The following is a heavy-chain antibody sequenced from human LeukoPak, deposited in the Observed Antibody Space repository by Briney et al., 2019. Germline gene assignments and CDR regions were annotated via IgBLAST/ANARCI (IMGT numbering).Heavy chain of an antibody. V-gene: IGHV3-7*01. Sequence: GGSLRLSCAASGFPFNVYGMHWVRQAPGKGLEWVANIKKDGSEKYYVDSVKGRFTISRDNAKTSLYLQMNSLRAEDTAVYYCARGGSGSGYHYYYYYMDVWGKGTTVTISS. CDR3: ARGGSGSGYHYYYYYMDV. J-gene: IGHJ6*03. CDR2: IKKDGSEK. D-gene: IGHD3-22*01. CDR1: GFPFNVYG.